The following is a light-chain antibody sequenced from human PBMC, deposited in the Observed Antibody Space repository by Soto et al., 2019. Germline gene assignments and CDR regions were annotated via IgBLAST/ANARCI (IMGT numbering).Light chain of an antibody. CDR1: SGHSSYV. Sequence: QPVLTQSPSASASLGASVKLTCTLSSGHSSYVIAWHQHLPEKGPRYLMKLNSDGSHSKGDGIPDRFSGSSSGAERYLTISSLQSDDEADYYCQTWGTGIVVFGGGTKLTVL. J-gene: IGLJ2*01. CDR3: QTWGTGIVV. CDR2: LNSDGSH. V-gene: IGLV4-69*01.